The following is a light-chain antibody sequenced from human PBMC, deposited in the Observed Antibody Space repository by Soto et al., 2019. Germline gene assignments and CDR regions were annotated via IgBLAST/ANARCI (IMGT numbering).Light chain of an antibody. V-gene: IGLV2-14*01. CDR1: SSDVGGYTY. J-gene: IGLJ2*01. CDR3: SSYTSSSTLVV. Sequence: QSALTQPASVSGSPRQSITISCTGTSSDVGGYTYVSWYQQHPGKAPKLMIYDVSNRHSGVSNRFSGFKSGNTASLTISGLQADDAADYYFSSYTSSSTLVVFGGGTQLTAL. CDR2: DVS.